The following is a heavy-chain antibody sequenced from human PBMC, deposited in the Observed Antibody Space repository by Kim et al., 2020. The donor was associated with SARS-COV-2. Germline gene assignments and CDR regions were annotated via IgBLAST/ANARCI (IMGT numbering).Heavy chain of an antibody. CDR3: AKETVFGAVIG. V-gene: IGHV6-1*01. CDR1: GDSVSSGSST. J-gene: IGHJ4*02. D-gene: IGHD3-3*01. CDR2: TYYRSKWYS. Sequence: SQTLSLTCAISGDSVSSGSSTWTWIRQSPSRGLEWLGRTYYRSKWYSDYAQSVKSRITINPDTSRNQFSLQLNTVTPEDTAIYYCAKETVFGAVIGWGQGNLVTVSS.